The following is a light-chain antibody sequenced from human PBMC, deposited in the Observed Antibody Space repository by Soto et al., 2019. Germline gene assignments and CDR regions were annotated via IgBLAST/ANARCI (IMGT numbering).Light chain of an antibody. V-gene: IGKV3-15*01. CDR1: QSVTTN. J-gene: IGKJ1*01. Sequence: EIVMTQSPATLSVSPGERATLSCRATQSVTTNLAGYQKKPAQAPRLLIYGASTRATGIPARFSGSGSGTEFTLTISSLQSEDFAVYYCQQYNNWWTFGQGTRVEIK. CDR3: QQYNNWWT. CDR2: GAS.